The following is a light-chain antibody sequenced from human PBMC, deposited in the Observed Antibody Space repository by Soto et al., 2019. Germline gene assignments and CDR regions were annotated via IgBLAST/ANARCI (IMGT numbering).Light chain of an antibody. J-gene: IGKJ3*01. CDR3: QHYNSYFLT. CDR1: QSISRS. Sequence: DIQMTQSPSTLSASVGDRVTITCRASQSISRSLAWYQQKPGKAPNLRIYDASIFESGVPSRFSGSGFGSEFTLAISSLQPDDFANYYCQHYNSYFLTFGPETTVDIK. V-gene: IGKV1-5*01. CDR2: DAS.